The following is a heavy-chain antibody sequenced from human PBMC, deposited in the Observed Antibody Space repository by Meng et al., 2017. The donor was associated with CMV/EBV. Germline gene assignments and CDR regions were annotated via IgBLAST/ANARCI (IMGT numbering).Heavy chain of an antibody. CDR1: GFPFSTYE. Sequence: LSLTCAASGFPFSTYEMNWVRQAPGKGLEWVSYISSSGSTIYYADSVKGRFTFSRDNAKNSLYVQMNSLRAEDTAVYYCARMYYYDSSRGMDVWGQGTTVTVSS. V-gene: IGHV3-48*03. CDR2: ISSSGSTI. J-gene: IGHJ6*02. D-gene: IGHD3-22*01. CDR3: ARMYYYDSSRGMDV.